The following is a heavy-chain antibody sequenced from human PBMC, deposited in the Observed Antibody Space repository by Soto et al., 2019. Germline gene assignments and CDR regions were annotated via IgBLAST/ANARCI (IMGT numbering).Heavy chain of an antibody. Sequence: PSGTLPLTCTVCVGSLSSGDDYWSWIRQPQGKGLEWIGYIYYSGSTYYNPSLKSRVAISVDTSKNQFSLKLNSVTATDTAVYFCTRETTICNPDYRSQRTLLTVSS. J-gene: IGHJ4*02. V-gene: IGHV4-30-4*01. CDR2: IYYSGST. CDR1: VGSLSSGDDY. D-gene: IGHD1-1*01. CDR3: TRETTICNPDY.